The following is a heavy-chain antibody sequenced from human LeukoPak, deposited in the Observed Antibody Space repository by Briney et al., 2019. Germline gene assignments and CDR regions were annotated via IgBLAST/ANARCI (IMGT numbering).Heavy chain of an antibody. D-gene: IGHD6-6*01. CDR3: ARGLSSSSLYYYMDV. CDR2: INHSGST. CDR1: GGSFSGYY. V-gene: IGHV4-34*01. Sequence: SETLSLTCAVYGGSFSGYYWSWIRQTPGKGLEWIGEINHSGSTNCNPSLKSRVTISVDTSKNQFSLKLSSVTAADTAVYYCARGLSSSSLYYYMDVWGKGTTVTVSS. J-gene: IGHJ6*03.